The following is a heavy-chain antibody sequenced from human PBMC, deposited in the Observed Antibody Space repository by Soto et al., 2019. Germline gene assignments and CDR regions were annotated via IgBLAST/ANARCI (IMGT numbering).Heavy chain of an antibody. Sequence: QAQLVQSGTEVKKPGASVKVSCKASGYPFTGLYIYWVRQAPGQGLEWMGWINPSGGGTEYAEKFEGRVTVTRDTSIRTVFLELSSLTSDDTGVYFCARDFRTYSHGVDVWGQGTAVTVSS. CDR3: ARDFRTYSHGVDV. CDR1: GYPFTGLY. J-gene: IGHJ6*02. CDR2: INPSGGGT. D-gene: IGHD4-4*01. V-gene: IGHV1-2*02.